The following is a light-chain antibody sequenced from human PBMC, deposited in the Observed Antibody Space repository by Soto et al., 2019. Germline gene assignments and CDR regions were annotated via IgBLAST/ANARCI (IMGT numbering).Light chain of an antibody. CDR2: LGS. CDR3: MQALQTPWT. J-gene: IGKJ1*01. Sequence: DIVMTQSPLSLPVTPGQPAPISCRSSQSLLHSNGYNYLDWYLQKPGQSPQLLIYLGSNRASGVPDRFSGSGSGTDFTLKISRVEAEDVGVYYCMQALQTPWTFGQGTKVEIE. CDR1: QSLLHSNGYNY. V-gene: IGKV2-28*01.